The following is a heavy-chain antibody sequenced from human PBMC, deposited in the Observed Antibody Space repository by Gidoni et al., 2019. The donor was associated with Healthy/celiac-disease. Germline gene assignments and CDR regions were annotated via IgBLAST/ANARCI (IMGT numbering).Heavy chain of an antibody. J-gene: IGHJ4*02. Sequence: QVQLQESGPGLVKPSETLSLTCAVSGYSISSGYYWGWIRQPPGKGLEWIGSIYHSGSTYYNPSLKSRVTISVDTSKNQFSLKLSSVTAADTAVYYCASPRDRQTFDYWGQGTLVTVSS. CDR1: GYSISSGYY. CDR3: ASPRDRQTFDY. V-gene: IGHV4-38-2*01. CDR2: IYHSGST.